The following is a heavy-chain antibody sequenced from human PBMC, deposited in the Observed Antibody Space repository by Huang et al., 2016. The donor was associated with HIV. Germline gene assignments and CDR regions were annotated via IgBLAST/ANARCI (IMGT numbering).Heavy chain of an antibody. D-gene: IGHD5-18*01. CDR1: GASISNYY. J-gene: IGHJ4*02. CDR3: ARVEGSSYGFWD. CDR2: IYTPIST. Sequence: QVQMQESGPGLVKPSETLSLTCTVSGASISNYYWSWIRQPAGKGLGWIGRIYTPISTNYNPSLNSRVSMSVDTSRNQFSLRMTSVTAADTAVYYCARVEGSSYGFWDWGQGTLVTVSS. V-gene: IGHV4-4*07.